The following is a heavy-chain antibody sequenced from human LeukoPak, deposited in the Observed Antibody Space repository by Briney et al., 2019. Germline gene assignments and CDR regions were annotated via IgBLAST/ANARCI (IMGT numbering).Heavy chain of an antibody. D-gene: IGHD2-15*01. CDR2: INPSGGST. Sequence: ASVKVSCKASGYTFTSYGISWVRQAPGQGLEWMGIINPSGGSTSYAQKFQGRVTMTRDTSTSTVYMELSSLRSEDTAVYYCAAFRGRVQGWFDPWGQGTLVTVSS. CDR3: AAFRGRVQGWFDP. CDR1: GYTFTSYG. J-gene: IGHJ5*02. V-gene: IGHV1-46*01.